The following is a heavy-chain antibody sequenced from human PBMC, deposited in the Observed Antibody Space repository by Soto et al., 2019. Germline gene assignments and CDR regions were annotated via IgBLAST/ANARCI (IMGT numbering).Heavy chain of an antibody. CDR3: AKDYDFWSGYYTNWFDP. Sequence: GGTLRLSCAASGFTFNSYAMSWVRQAPGKGLEWVSTIIGSGGSTYYADSVKGRFTISRDNSKNTLYLQMNSLRAEDTAVYYCAKDYDFWSGYYTNWFDPWGQGTLVTVSS. CDR2: IIGSGGST. J-gene: IGHJ5*02. D-gene: IGHD3-3*01. CDR1: GFTFNSYA. V-gene: IGHV3-23*01.